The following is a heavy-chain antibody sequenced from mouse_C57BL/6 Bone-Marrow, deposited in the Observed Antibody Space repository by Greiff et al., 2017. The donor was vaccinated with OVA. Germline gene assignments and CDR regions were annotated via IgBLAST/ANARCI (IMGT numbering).Heavy chain of an antibody. Sequence: VQLQESGAELVKPGASVKMSCKASGYTFTTYPIEWMKQNHGKSLEWIGNFHPYNDDTKYNEKFKGKATLTVEKSSSTVYLELSLLTSDDSAVYYCARSSHYYGSSYGWYFDVWGTGTTVTVAS. CDR1: GYTFTTYP. D-gene: IGHD1-1*01. J-gene: IGHJ1*03. CDR3: ARSSHYYGSSYGWYFDV. V-gene: IGHV1-47*01. CDR2: FHPYNDDT.